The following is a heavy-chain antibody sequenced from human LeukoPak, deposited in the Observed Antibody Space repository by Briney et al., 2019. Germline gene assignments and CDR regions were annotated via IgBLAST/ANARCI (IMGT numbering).Heavy chain of an antibody. CDR1: GGSISSGGYY. CDR2: IYYSGST. CDR3: ARENSGSYREFDY. Sequence: SQTLSLTCTVSGGSISSGGYYWSWLRQHPGKGLEWIGYIYYSGSTYYNPSVKRRVTISVDTSKNQFSLKLSSVTAADTAVFYCARENSGSYREFDYWGQGTLVTVSS. V-gene: IGHV4-31*03. J-gene: IGHJ4*02. D-gene: IGHD1-26*01.